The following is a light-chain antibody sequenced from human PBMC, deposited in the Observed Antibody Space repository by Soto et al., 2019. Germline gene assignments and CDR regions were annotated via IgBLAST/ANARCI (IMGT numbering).Light chain of an antibody. CDR3: AAWDDILNGYV. Sequence: QSVLTQPPSASGTPGQRVTISCSGSSSNIESNTITWYQQLPGTAPTLVIYSNDDRPSAVPDRFFGSTSGTSASLVIRGLQSEDEADYYCAAWDDILNGYVFGGGTKLTVL. CDR2: SND. J-gene: IGLJ1*01. V-gene: IGLV1-44*01. CDR1: SSNIESNT.